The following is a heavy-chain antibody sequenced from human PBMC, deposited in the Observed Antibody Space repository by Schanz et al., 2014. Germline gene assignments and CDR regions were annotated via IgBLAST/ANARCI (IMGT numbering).Heavy chain of an antibody. Sequence: QVQLQESGPGLVKPSETLSLTCAVSGVSVSSYFWSWIRQPPGKGLEWMGYFDDSGSTNYSPSLESRLTITVDTSKTHFSRRLRSVTAADTAVYYCARHRIAGVDGYNLYFDFWGEGTLVTVSS. CDR2: FDDSGST. V-gene: IGHV4-59*08. J-gene: IGHJ4*02. CDR1: GVSVSSYF. D-gene: IGHD5-12*01. CDR3: ARHRIAGVDGYNLYFDF.